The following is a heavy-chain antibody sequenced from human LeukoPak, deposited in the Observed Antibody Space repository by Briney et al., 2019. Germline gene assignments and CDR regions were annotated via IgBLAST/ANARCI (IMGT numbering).Heavy chain of an antibody. J-gene: IGHJ3*02. Sequence: GASVKVSRKASGYTFTSYDIHWVRQATGQGLEWLGWMNPNSGNTGYAQKFQGRVTMTRNTSISTAYMELSSLRSEDTAVYYCARGGGSYFSRAFDIWGQGTMVTVSS. CDR3: ARGGGSYFSRAFDI. V-gene: IGHV1-8*01. CDR1: GYTFTSYD. D-gene: IGHD1-26*01. CDR2: MNPNSGNT.